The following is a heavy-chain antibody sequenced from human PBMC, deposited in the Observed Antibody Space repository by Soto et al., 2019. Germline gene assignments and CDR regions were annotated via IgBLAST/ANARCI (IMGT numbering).Heavy chain of an antibody. CDR1: GGSINSGDYS. Sequence: PSETLSLTCTVSGGSINSGDYSWTWIRQPPGKGLEWIGYIYHTGTTYYNMSLKSRATISVDRSKNQFSLKVSSVTAADTAVYYCAHILSGSQFNYWGQGTPVTVSS. CDR3: AHILSGSQFNY. D-gene: IGHD3-9*01. J-gene: IGHJ4*02. CDR2: IYHTGTT. V-gene: IGHV4-30-2*01.